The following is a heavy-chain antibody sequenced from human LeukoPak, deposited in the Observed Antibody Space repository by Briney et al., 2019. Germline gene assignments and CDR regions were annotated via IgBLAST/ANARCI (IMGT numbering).Heavy chain of an antibody. CDR2: IYHSGST. V-gene: IGHV4-59*01. CDR1: GGSIRSYY. J-gene: IGHJ4*02. Sequence: SETLSLTCTVSGGSIRSYYWSWIRQPPGKGLEWIGNIYHSGSTNYNPSLKSRVTISVDTSKNQFSLKLSSVTASDTAVYYCARGTLYRGWSYYLDFWGQGSQVTVSS. CDR3: ARGTLYRGWSYYLDF. D-gene: IGHD6-19*01.